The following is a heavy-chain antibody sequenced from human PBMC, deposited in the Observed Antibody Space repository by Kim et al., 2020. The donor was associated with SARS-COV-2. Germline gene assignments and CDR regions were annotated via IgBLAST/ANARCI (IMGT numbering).Heavy chain of an antibody. J-gene: IGHJ6*02. Sequence: GGSLRLSCAASGFTFSSYGMHWVRQAPGKGLEWVAVIWYDGSNKYYADSVKGRFTISRDNSKNTLYLQMNSLRAEDTAVYYCAKGSYYYYYYGMDVWGQGTTVTVSS. CDR3: AKGSYYYYYYGMDV. CDR1: GFTFSSYG. V-gene: IGHV3-33*06. CDR2: IWYDGSNK.